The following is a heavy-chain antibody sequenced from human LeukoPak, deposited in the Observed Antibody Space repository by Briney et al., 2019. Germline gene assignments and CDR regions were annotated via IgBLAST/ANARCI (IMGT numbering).Heavy chain of an antibody. V-gene: IGHV3-30*02. CDR3: AKDPTFNYYDSSGYYPHYFDY. D-gene: IGHD3-22*01. J-gene: IGHJ4*02. Sequence: GGSLRLSCAASGFTFSSYGMHWVRQAPGKGLEWVAFIRYDGSNKYYADSVKGRFTISRDNSKNTLYLQMNSLRAEDTAVYYCAKDPTFNYYDSSGYYPHYFDYWGQGTLVTVSS. CDR1: GFTFSSYG. CDR2: IRYDGSNK.